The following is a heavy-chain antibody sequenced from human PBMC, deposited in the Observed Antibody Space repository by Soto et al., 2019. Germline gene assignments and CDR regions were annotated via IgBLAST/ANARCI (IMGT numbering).Heavy chain of an antibody. CDR3: ARDFRIGGI. D-gene: IGHD3-3*01. CDR2: IYSIGTT. V-gene: IGHV3-53*01. CDR1: GFTVSSNY. J-gene: IGHJ3*02. Sequence: EVQLVESGGGLIQPGGSLRLSCAASGFTVSSNYMTWVRQAPGKGLEWVSVIYSIGTTYYADSVRGRFTISRDNSMNTVYLQMNRLRAEDTAVYYCARDFRIGGIWGQGTMVTVSS.